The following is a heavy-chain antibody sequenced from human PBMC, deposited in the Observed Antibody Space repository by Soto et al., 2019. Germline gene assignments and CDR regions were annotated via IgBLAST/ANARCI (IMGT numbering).Heavy chain of an antibody. D-gene: IGHD3-22*01. CDR1: GFTFSSYG. CDR3: AKSRLSYDSSGYLDY. Sequence: QPGGSLRLSCAASGFTFSSYGMHWVRQAPGKGLEWVAVISYDGSHKYYADSVKGRFTISRDNSKNTLYLHVNSLRAEDTAVYYCAKSRLSYDSSGYLDYWGQGTRVTVSS. V-gene: IGHV3-30*18. CDR2: ISYDGSHK. J-gene: IGHJ4*02.